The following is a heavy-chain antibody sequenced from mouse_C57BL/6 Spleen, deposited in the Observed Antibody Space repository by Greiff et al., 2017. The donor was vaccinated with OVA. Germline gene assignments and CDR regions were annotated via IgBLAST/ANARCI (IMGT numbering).Heavy chain of an antibody. CDR2: IDPSDSYT. V-gene: IGHV1-59*01. Sequence: QVQLQQPGAELVRPGTSVKLSCKASGYTFTSYWMHWVKQRPGQGLEWIGVIDPSDSYTNYNQKFKGKATLTVDTSSSTAYMQLSSLTSEDSAVYYCARGSNCAFADWGQGTLVTVSA. D-gene: IGHD2-5*01. J-gene: IGHJ3*01. CDR1: GYTFTSYW. CDR3: ARGSNCAFAD.